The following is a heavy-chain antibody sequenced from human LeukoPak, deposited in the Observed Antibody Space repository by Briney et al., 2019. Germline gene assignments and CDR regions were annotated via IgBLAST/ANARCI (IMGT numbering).Heavy chain of an antibody. Sequence: GEPLKISCKGSGYSFTSYWIVWVRQMPGKGLEWMGIIYPGDSDTRYSPSFQGQVTISADKSISTAYLQWSSLKASDTAMYYCARHVGLVTTGKYYYYGMDVWGQGTTVTVSS. CDR2: IYPGDSDT. V-gene: IGHV5-51*01. CDR3: ARHVGLVTTGKYYYYGMDV. CDR1: GYSFTSYW. J-gene: IGHJ6*02. D-gene: IGHD4-11*01.